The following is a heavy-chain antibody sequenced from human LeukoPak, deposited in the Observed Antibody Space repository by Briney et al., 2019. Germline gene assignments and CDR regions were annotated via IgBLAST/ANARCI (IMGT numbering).Heavy chain of an antibody. J-gene: IGHJ6*02. CDR3: ARRIPAYYGMDV. V-gene: IGHV4-59*08. Sequence: SETLSLTCTVSGGSISSYYWSWIRQPPGKGLEWIGSVYYTGSTNYNPSLKSRLTILVDTSKNQFSLKLGSVTAADTAVYYCARRIPAYYGMDVWGQGTTVTVSS. CDR2: VYYTGST. CDR1: GGSISSYY.